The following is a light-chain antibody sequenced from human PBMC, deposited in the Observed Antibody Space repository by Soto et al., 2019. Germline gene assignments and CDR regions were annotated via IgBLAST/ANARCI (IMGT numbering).Light chain of an antibody. CDR3: SSYAGSNNFVV. CDR1: SSDIGGYNY. Sequence: QSALTQPPSASGSPGQSVTISCSGTSSDIGGYNYVYWYQQHLGKAPKLMIYEVSKRPSGVPDRFSGSKSGNTASLTVSGLQAEDEADYYCSSYAGSNNFVVFGGGTKVTVL. V-gene: IGLV2-8*01. CDR2: EVS. J-gene: IGLJ2*01.